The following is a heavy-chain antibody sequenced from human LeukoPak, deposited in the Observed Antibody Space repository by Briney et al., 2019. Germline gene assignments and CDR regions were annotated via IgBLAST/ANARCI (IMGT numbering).Heavy chain of an antibody. CDR3: ARHLESSGWTNFHF. CDR1: GGSISRYY. V-gene: IGHV4-59*08. CDR2: IYYSGST. D-gene: IGHD6-19*01. J-gene: IGHJ4*02. Sequence: PSETLSLTCTVSGGSISRYYWSWIRQPPGKGLEWIGYIYYSGSTNYNPSLKSRVTISVDTSKNQFSLKLSSVTAADTAVYYCARHLESSGWTNFHFWGQGTLVTVSS.